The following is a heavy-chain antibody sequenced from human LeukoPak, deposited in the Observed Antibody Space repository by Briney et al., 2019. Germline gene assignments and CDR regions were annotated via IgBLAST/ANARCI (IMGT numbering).Heavy chain of an antibody. V-gene: IGHV1-18*01. CDR1: GGTFSSYA. D-gene: IGHD1-26*01. Sequence: GASVKVSCKASGGTFSSYAISWVRQAPGQGLEWMGWVSNQSGNTKYAQRFQGRVTMTTDASTSTAYLELRSLRYDDTAVYYCVKGSLKWESGSVGYWGQGTLVTVSS. CDR2: VSNQSGNT. CDR3: VKGSLKWESGSVGY. J-gene: IGHJ4*02.